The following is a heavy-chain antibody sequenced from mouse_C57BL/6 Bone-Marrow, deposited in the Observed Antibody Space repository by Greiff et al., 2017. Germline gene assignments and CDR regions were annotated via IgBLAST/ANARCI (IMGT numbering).Heavy chain of an antibody. CDR3: ARRGFFDY. CDR1: GYTFTDYY. J-gene: IGHJ2*01. CDR2: IYPGSGNT. V-gene: IGHV1-76*01. Sequence: VQLKESGAELVRPGASVKLSCKASGYTFTDYYINWVKQRPGQGLEWIARIYPGSGNTYYNEKFKGKATLTAEKSSSTAYMQLSSLTSEDSAVYFCARRGFFDYWGQGTTLTVSS. D-gene: IGHD3-1*01.